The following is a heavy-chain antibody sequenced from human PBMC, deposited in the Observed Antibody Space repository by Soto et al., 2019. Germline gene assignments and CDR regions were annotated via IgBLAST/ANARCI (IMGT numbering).Heavy chain of an antibody. D-gene: IGHD4-17*01. Sequence: SETLSLTCTVSGVSISSYYWSWIRQPPGKGLEWIGYIYYSGSTNYNPSLKSRVTISVDTSKNQFSLKLSSVTAADTAVYYCARGGDDYGDYGYFDYWGQGTLVTVPQ. CDR1: GVSISSYY. CDR3: ARGGDDYGDYGYFDY. V-gene: IGHV4-59*01. J-gene: IGHJ4*02. CDR2: IYYSGST.